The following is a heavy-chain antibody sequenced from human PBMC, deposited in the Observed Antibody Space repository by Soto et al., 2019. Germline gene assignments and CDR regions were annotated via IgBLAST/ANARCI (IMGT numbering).Heavy chain of an antibody. V-gene: IGHV4-4*07. CDR2: IYTSGST. Sequence: SETLSLTCTVSGGSISSYYWSWIRQPAGKGLEWIGRIYTSGSTNYNPSLKSRVTMSVDTSKNQFSLKLSSVTAADTAVYYCARDEGRYCSSKRCYFFWFDTWGQGTLVTVSS. J-gene: IGHJ5*02. CDR3: ARDEGRYCSSKRCYFFWFDT. CDR1: GGSISSYY. D-gene: IGHD2-2*01.